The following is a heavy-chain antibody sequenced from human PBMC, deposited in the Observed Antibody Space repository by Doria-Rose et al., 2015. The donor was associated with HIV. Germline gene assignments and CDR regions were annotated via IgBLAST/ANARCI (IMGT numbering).Heavy chain of an antibody. D-gene: IGHD6-13*01. V-gene: IGHV2-26*01. Sequence: QVQLVQSGPVLVKPTETLTLTCTVSGVSLSSPGMGVSWIRQPPGKALEWLANIISDDERSYNTSLKSRLNISRGTSKSQVVLTMTDMDPVDTATYYCARIKSSRWYHKYYFDFWGQGTLVIVSA. CDR1: GVSLSSPGMG. CDR3: ARIKSSRWYHKYYFDF. CDR2: IISDDER. J-gene: IGHJ4*02.